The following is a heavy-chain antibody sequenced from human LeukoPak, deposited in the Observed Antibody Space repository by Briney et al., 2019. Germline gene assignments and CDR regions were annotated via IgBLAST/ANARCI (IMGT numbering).Heavy chain of an antibody. CDR2: IRYDGSNK. V-gene: IGHV3-30*02. J-gene: IGHJ4*02. CDR3: ARIVPAAPPGYFDY. D-gene: IGHD2-2*01. Sequence: GGSLRLSCAASGFTFSSYGMHWVRQAPGKGLEWVAFIRYDGSNKYYADSVKGRFTISRDNSKNTLYLQMNSLRAEDTAVYYCARIVPAAPPGYFDYWGQGTLVTVSS. CDR1: GFTFSSYG.